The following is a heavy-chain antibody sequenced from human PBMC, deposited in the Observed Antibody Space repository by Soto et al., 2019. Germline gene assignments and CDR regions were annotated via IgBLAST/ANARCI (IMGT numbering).Heavy chain of an antibody. CDR1: GFTFSSYS. D-gene: IGHD6-19*01. CDR3: AKVMFRLDGWYGLIDY. Sequence: PGGSLRLSCAASGFTFSSYSMSWVRQAPGKGLEWVSAISGSGGSTYYADSVKGRFTISRDNSKNTLYLQMNSLRAEDTAVYYCAKVMFRLDGWYGLIDYWGQGTLVTVSS. J-gene: IGHJ4*02. V-gene: IGHV3-23*01. CDR2: ISGSGGST.